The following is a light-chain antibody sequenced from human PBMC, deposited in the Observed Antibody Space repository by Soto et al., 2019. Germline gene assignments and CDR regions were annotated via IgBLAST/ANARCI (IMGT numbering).Light chain of an antibody. Sequence: EIVLTQSPGTLSLSPGEGATLSCRASQSVTSSFLAWYQQKPGQAPRLLIHGASNRASGTPDRFSGSGSGTEFTLTISSLESEDFAVYYCHQYGTAPWTFGQGTKVEIK. J-gene: IGKJ1*01. CDR2: GAS. CDR3: HQYGTAPWT. CDR1: QSVTSSF. V-gene: IGKV3-20*01.